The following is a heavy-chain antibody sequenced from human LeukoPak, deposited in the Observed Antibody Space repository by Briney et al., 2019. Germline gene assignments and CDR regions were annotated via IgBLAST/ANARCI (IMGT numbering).Heavy chain of an antibody. V-gene: IGHV3-30*03. CDR3: ARAGRGDAFDI. Sequence: PGRSLRLSCAASGFTFSSYGMHWVRQAPGKGLEWVAVISYDGSNKYYADSVKGRFTISRDNSKNTLYLQMNSLRAEDTAVYYCARAGRGDAFDIWGQGTMVTVSS. CDR2: ISYDGSNK. D-gene: IGHD1-1*01. J-gene: IGHJ3*02. CDR1: GFTFSSYG.